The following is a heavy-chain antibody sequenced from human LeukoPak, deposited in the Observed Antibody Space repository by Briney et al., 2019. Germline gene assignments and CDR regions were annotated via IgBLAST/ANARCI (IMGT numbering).Heavy chain of an antibody. Sequence: PSETLSLTCTVSGGSISSYFWSWLRQPAGKGLEWIGRIYTGESTNYNPSLKSRVTMSVDTSKNQFSLKLSSVTAADTALYYCARDYCTNGVCYYFDYWGQGTLVTVSS. V-gene: IGHV4-4*07. CDR1: GGSISSYF. CDR3: ARDYCTNGVCYYFDY. D-gene: IGHD2-8*01. CDR2: IYTGEST. J-gene: IGHJ4*02.